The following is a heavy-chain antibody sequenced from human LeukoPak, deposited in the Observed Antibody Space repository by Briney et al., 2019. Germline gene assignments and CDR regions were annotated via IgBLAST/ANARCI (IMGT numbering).Heavy chain of an antibody. V-gene: IGHV3-48*01. Sequence: GGSLRLSCAASGFTFSSYSMNWVRQAPGKGLEWVSYISSSSSTIYYADSVKGRFTISRDNAKNSLYLQMNSLRAEDTAVYYCARNRNYDSTYGFDYWGQGTLVTVSS. CDR2: ISSSSSTI. D-gene: IGHD3-22*01. J-gene: IGHJ4*02. CDR3: ARNRNYDSTYGFDY. CDR1: GFTFSSYS.